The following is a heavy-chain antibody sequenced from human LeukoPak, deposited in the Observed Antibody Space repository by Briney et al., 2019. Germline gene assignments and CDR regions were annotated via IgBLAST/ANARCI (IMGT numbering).Heavy chain of an antibody. J-gene: IGHJ4*02. Sequence: GGSLRLSCAASGFTLRILGMNGVRKAPGKGREGVSSMSSSSTHIYYAESVKGGFTISRDNGKNSLYLQMTSLRVEDTAVYYCASSYDYWSGFNYWGQGTPVTVSS. CDR3: ASSYDYWSGFNY. CDR1: GFTLRILG. D-gene: IGHD3-3*01. CDR2: MSSSSTHI. V-gene: IGHV3-21*01.